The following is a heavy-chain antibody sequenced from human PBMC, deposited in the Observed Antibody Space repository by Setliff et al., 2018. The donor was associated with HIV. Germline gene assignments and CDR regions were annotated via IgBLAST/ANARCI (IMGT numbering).Heavy chain of an antibody. V-gene: IGHV3-30*04. CDR3: ASSYGDYDAFHI. Sequence: RLSCAASGFTFSSYAMHWVRQAPGKGLEWVTLISDDAFNKYYADSVKGRFTISRDNSKSTLYLQMNSLRAEDTAMYYCASSYGDYDAFHIWGQGTMVTV. J-gene: IGHJ3*02. D-gene: IGHD4-17*01. CDR1: GFTFSSYA. CDR2: ISDDAFNK.